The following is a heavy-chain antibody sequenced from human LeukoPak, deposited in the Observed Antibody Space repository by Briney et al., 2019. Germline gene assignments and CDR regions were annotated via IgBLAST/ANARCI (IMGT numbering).Heavy chain of an antibody. J-gene: IGHJ4*02. Sequence: GESLKISCKGSGYSFTKYWIGWVRQMPGKGLEWLGIMYLGDSETRYSPSFQGQVTISADKSISTVYLQWSSLKASDTAMYYCVRYEGSISGWPFDYWGQGTLVTVPS. CDR2: MYLGDSET. CDR3: VRYEGSISGWPFDY. V-gene: IGHV5-51*01. CDR1: GYSFTKYW. D-gene: IGHD6-19*01.